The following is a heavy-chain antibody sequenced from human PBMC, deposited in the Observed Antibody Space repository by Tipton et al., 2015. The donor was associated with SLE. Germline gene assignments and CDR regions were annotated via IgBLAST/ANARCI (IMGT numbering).Heavy chain of an antibody. D-gene: IGHD3-22*01. CDR1: GGSISSHY. CDR2: IYHSGST. Sequence: TLSLTCTVSGGSISSHYWSWIRQPPGKGLEWIGEIYHSGSTNYNPSLKSRVTISVDTSKNQFSLKLTSVTAADTAVYYCARERDSSGYYYVGEYWGQGTLVTVSS. CDR3: ARERDSSGYYYVGEY. V-gene: IGHV4-59*11. J-gene: IGHJ4*02.